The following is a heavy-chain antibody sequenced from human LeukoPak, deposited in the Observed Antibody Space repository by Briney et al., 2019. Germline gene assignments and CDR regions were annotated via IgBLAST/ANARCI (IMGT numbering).Heavy chain of an antibody. J-gene: IGHJ4*02. V-gene: IGHV5-51*01. D-gene: IGHD3-22*01. CDR2: IYPGDSDT. Sequence: GESLKISCKGSGYSFTSYWIGWVRQMPGKGLEWMGIIYPGDSDTRYSPSFQGQVTISADKSISTAYPQWSSLKASDTAMYYCARRDRSGYYYFDYWGQGTLVTVSS. CDR1: GYSFTSYW. CDR3: ARRDRSGYYYFDY.